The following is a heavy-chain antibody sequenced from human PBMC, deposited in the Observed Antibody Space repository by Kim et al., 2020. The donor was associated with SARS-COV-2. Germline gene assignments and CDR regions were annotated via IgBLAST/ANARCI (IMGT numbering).Heavy chain of an antibody. V-gene: IGHV3-48*02. CDR3: VRDRMGGAFDI. J-gene: IGHJ3*02. CDR2: ITKSSTTI. D-gene: IGHD3-16*01. Sequence: GGSLRLSCATSGFTFSAYDMNWVRQAPGKGLEWLSFITKSSTTIYYADSVEGRFTIPRDNAKNSLFLQMNSLRDEDTALYYCVRDRMGGAFDILGQGTM. CDR1: GFTFSAYD.